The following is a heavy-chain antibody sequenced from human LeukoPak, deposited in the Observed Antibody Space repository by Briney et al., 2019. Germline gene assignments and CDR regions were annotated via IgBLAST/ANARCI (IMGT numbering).Heavy chain of an antibody. CDR3: ARVGPSNYYDSSEYFQH. D-gene: IGHD3-22*01. CDR1: GYTFTGYY. Sequence: GASVKVSCKASGYTFTGYYMHWVRQSPGQVLEWMGWINPNSGGTNYAQKFQGRLAMTRDMSTSTVYLELSSLRSEDTAVYYCARVGPSNYYDSSEYFQHWGQGTLVTVSS. J-gene: IGHJ1*01. CDR2: INPNSGGT. V-gene: IGHV1-2*02.